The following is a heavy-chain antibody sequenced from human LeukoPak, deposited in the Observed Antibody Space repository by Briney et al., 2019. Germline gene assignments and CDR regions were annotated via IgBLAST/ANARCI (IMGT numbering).Heavy chain of an antibody. D-gene: IGHD2-2*01. Sequence: ASVKVSCKASGYTFTSYGISWVRQAPGQGLEWMGWISAYNGNTIYAQKLQGRVTMTTDTSTSTAYMELRSLRSDDTAVYYCARAPGDIVVVPAAILDYWGQGTLVTVSS. CDR1: GYTFTSYG. V-gene: IGHV1-18*01. J-gene: IGHJ4*02. CDR3: ARAPGDIVVVPAAILDY. CDR2: ISAYNGNT.